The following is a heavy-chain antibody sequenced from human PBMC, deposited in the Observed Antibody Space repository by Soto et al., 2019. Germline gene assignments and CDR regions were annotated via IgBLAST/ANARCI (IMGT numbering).Heavy chain of an antibody. CDR3: ARTRNDYGEAWFDP. J-gene: IGHJ5*02. D-gene: IGHD4-17*01. CDR2: IYYSGST. V-gene: IGHV4-31*03. CDR1: GGSISSGGYY. Sequence: PSETLSLTCTVSGGSISSGGYYWSWIRQHPGKGLEWIGYIYYSGSTYYNPSLKSRVTISVDTSKNQFSLKLSSVTAADTAVYYCARTRNDYGEAWFDPWRQGTLVTVSS.